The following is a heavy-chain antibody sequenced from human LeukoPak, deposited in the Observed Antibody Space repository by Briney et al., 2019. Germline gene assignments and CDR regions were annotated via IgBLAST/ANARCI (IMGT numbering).Heavy chain of an antibody. Sequence: PGGSLRLSCAASGFTISTYWMSWVRQAPGKGLEWVAVTSHDGNNKYYEDSVKGRFTISRDNSENTLYLQMNSLRAEDTAVYYCARGPYGSGTYYYDYWGQGTLVTVSS. J-gene: IGHJ4*02. CDR3: ARGPYGSGTYYYDY. D-gene: IGHD3-10*01. CDR2: TSHDGNNK. CDR1: GFTISTYW. V-gene: IGHV3-30-3*01.